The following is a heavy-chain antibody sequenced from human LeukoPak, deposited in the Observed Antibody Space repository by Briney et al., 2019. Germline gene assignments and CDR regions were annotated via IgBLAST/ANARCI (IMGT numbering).Heavy chain of an antibody. V-gene: IGHV1-69*13. Sequence: SVKVSCKASGGTFSSYAISWVRQAPGQGLEWMGGIIPIFGTANYAQKFQGRVTITADESTSIAYMELSSLRSEDTAVYYCARQTQGRSAFDIWGQGTVVTVSS. J-gene: IGHJ3*02. CDR1: GGTFSSYA. CDR2: IIPIFGTA. CDR3: ARQTQGRSAFDI.